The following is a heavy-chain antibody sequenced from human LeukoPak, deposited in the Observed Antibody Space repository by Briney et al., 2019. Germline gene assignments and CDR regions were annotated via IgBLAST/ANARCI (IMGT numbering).Heavy chain of an antibody. D-gene: IGHD4-11*01. Sequence: SETLSLTCTVSGGCISGYYWSWIRQPPGKGLEWIGYIYYSGSTNYNPSLKSRVTISVDTSKNQFSLKLSSVTAADTAVYYCARGSNDYYYGMDVWGQGTTVTVSS. V-gene: IGHV4-59*01. CDR2: IYYSGST. J-gene: IGHJ6*02. CDR3: ARGSNDYYYGMDV. CDR1: GGCISGYY.